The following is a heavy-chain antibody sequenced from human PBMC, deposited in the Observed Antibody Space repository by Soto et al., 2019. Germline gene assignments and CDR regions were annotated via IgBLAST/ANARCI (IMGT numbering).Heavy chain of an antibody. CDR2: IWYDGSNK. Sequence: GGSLRLSCAASGFTFSSYGMHWVRQAPGKGLEWVAVIWYDGSNKYYADSVKGRFTISRDNSKNTLYLQMNSLRAEDTAVYYCARDEADIVVVVAATSPYYGMDVWGQGTTVTVSS. J-gene: IGHJ6*02. D-gene: IGHD2-15*01. CDR3: ARDEADIVVVVAATSPYYGMDV. CDR1: GFTFSSYG. V-gene: IGHV3-33*01.